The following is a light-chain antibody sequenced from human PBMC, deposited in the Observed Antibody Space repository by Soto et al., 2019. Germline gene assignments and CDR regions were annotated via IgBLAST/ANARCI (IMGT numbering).Light chain of an antibody. CDR1: SSNIGAGYD. CDR2: INS. CDR3: QSYDSSLNAYV. V-gene: IGLV1-40*01. Sequence: QSVLTQPPSVSGAPAQRVTISCTGSSSNIGAGYDVHSYQRPPATAPKLLIYINSNRPSGVPDRFSASKSGTSASLAITGRQADDEADYYCQSYDSSLNAYVFGSGTKGTVL. J-gene: IGLJ1*01.